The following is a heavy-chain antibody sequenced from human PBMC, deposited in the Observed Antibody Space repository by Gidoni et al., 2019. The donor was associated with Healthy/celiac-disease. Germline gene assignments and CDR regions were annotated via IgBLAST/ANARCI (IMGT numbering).Heavy chain of an antibody. CDR1: GFTVSSNY. J-gene: IGHJ6*02. Sequence: EVQLVESGGGLVQPGGSLRLSCAASGFTVSSNYMSWVRQAPGKGLEWVSVIYSGGSTYYADSVKDRFTISRDNSKNTLYLQMNSLRAEDTAVYYCARVRALFGMDVWGQGTTVTVSS. CDR3: ARVRALFGMDV. CDR2: IYSGGST. V-gene: IGHV3-66*01.